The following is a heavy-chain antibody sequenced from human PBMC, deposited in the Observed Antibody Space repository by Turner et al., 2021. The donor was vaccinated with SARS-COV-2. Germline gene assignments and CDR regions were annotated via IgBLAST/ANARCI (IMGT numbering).Heavy chain of an antibody. V-gene: IGHV4-39*01. CDR3: ARLMDTAMDYYGRDV. CDR1: GGPISSSTYY. Sequence: QLQLQESGPGLVKLSETLSLTCTVSGGPISSSTYYWGWIRQPPGKGLEWIGRIYYSGITYYNPSLKSRVTISVDTSKNQFSLKLSSVTAADTAVYYCARLMDTAMDYYGRDVWGQGTTVTVSS. J-gene: IGHJ6*02. D-gene: IGHD5-18*01. CDR2: IYYSGIT.